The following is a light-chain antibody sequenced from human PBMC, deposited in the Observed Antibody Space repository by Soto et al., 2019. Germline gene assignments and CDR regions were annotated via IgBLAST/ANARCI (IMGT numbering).Light chain of an antibody. Sequence: QSVLTQPASVSGSPGQSITISCTGTSSDVGGYTYVSWYQQHPGKAPKLMIYDVSNRLSGVSNRFSGSKSGNTASLTISGLQAEDEADYYCSSYTSSSTLYVFGPGTKVTVL. CDR3: SSYTSSSTLYV. CDR1: SSDVGGYTY. CDR2: DVS. J-gene: IGLJ1*01. V-gene: IGLV2-14*01.